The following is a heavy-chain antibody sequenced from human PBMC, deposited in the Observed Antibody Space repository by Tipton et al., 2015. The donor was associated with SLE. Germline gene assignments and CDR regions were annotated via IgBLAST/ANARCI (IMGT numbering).Heavy chain of an antibody. Sequence: QLVQSGVEVKKPGASVRVSCKASGYTFTSYHITWVRQASGQGLEWMGWMNPNSGNTGYAQNFQGRLTMTRSTSMSTAYMELSSLRSEDAAVYYCARVELRSWAFDSWGQGTPVTVSS. CDR3: ARVELRSWAFDS. CDR1: GYTFTSYH. V-gene: IGHV1-8*01. D-gene: IGHD1-26*01. CDR2: MNPNSGNT. J-gene: IGHJ4*02.